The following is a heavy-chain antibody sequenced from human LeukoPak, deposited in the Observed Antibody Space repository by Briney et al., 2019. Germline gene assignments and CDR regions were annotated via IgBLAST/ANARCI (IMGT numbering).Heavy chain of an antibody. CDR2: INSDGSST. D-gene: IGHD6-13*01. CDR3: ARGSWYWVY. J-gene: IGHJ4*02. CDR1: GFTFSSYW. V-gene: IGHV3-74*01. Sequence: PGGSLRLSCAASGFTFSSYWMHWVRQAPGKGLVWVSRINSDGSSTSYADSVKGRFTISRDNTKNSLYLELNSLRAEDTAVYYCARGSWYWVYWGQGTLVTVSS.